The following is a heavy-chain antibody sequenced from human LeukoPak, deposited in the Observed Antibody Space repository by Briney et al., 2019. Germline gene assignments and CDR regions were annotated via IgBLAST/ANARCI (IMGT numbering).Heavy chain of an antibody. D-gene: IGHD3-10*01. CDR2: MNPNSGNT. CDR3: ARNFGDYYYYGMDV. J-gene: IGHJ6*02. V-gene: IGHV1-8*01. CDR1: GYTFTNYD. Sequence: ASVKVSCKASGYTFTNYDINWVRQATGQGLEWMGWMNPNSGNTGYAQKFQGRVTMTRNTSISTAYMELSSLRSEDTAVYYCARNFGDYYYYGMDVWGQGTTVTVSS.